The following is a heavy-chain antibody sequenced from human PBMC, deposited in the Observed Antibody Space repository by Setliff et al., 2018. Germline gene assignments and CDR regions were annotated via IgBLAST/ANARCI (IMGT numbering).Heavy chain of an antibody. J-gene: IGHJ3*02. D-gene: IGHD5-12*01. CDR3: ARSPYSRRAFDI. CDR2: ISGYNGYT. CDR1: GYTFTNIG. V-gene: IGHV1-18*01. Sequence: ASVKVSCKTSGYTFTNIGINWVRQAPGQGLEWMGWISGYNGYTVYAQKLQGRVTITRDTSASTVYMELSSVRSEDTAVYYCARSPYSRRAFDIWGQGTMVTVSS.